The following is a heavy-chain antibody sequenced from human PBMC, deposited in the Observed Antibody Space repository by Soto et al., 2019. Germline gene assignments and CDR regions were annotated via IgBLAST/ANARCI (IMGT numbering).Heavy chain of an antibody. CDR3: ARAPMVLTRSYFDS. D-gene: IGHD3-22*01. J-gene: IGHJ4*02. V-gene: IGHV4-59*01. CDR2: ISSSGNT. Sequence: ETLSLTCTVSDGSISNFYWSWIRQPPGKGLEWIGYISSSGNTNYNPSLKSRVSISVDTSKNQFSLNLTSVTAADTGVYYCARAPMVLTRSYFDSWGQGTPFTVSS. CDR1: DGSISNFY.